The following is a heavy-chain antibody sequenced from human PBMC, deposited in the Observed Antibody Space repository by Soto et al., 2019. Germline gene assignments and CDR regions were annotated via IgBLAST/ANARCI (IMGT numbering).Heavy chain of an antibody. CDR1: GFTFSGSA. CDR3: ARGVYDFWGGQPKGLDY. J-gene: IGHJ4*02. D-gene: IGHD3-3*01. Sequence: EVQLVESGGGLVQPGGSLKLSCAASGFTFSGSAMHWVRQASGKGLEWVGRIRSKANSYATAYAVSVKGKFTISRDDSRDKGYLQVNSLESGDTAVYYCARGVYDFWGGQPKGLDYWGQGTVVIVSS. CDR2: IRSKANSYAT. V-gene: IGHV3-73*02.